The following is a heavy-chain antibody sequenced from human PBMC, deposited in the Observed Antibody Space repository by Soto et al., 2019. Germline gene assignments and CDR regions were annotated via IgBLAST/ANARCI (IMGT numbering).Heavy chain of an antibody. V-gene: IGHV4-34*01. D-gene: IGHD2-2*01. CDR2: INHSGST. Sequence: QVQLQQWGAGLLKPSETLSLTCAVYGGSFSGYYWSWIRQPPGKGLEWIGEINHSGSTNYNPSLKSRVTISVDTSKNQFSLKLSSVTAADTAVYYCARGGSIVVVPAATVGIAAGHFDYWGQGTLVTVSS. CDR1: GGSFSGYY. CDR3: ARGGSIVVVPAATVGIAAGHFDY. J-gene: IGHJ4*02.